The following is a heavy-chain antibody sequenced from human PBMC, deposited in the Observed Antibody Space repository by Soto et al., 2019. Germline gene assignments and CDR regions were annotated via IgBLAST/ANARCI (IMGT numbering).Heavy chain of an antibody. CDR2: ISYDGSNK. Sequence: PGGSLRLSCAASGFTFSSYGMHWVRQAPGKGLEWVAVISYDGSNKYYADSVKGRFTISRDNSKNTLYLQMNSLRAEDTAVYYCAKDRTTWLVFSHYLDHWCLGT. CDR3: AKDRTTWLVFSHYLDH. CDR1: GFTFSSYG. V-gene: IGHV3-30*18. J-gene: IGHJ4*02. D-gene: IGHD5-12*01.